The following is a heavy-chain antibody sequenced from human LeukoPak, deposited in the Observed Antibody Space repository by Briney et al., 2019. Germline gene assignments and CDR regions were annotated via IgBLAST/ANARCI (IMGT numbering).Heavy chain of an antibody. CDR3: AKDRHDYAYYVIAV. CDR1: GFAFSSYG. D-gene: IGHD4/OR15-4a*01. CDR2: MSYDGPNI. Sequence: PGRSLRLSCAASGFAFSSYGMHWVRQAPGKGLEWVAVMSYDGPNIYYADSVKGRFTISRDNSKNMLFLQMNSLRTEDTAVYYCAKDRHDYAYYVIAVWGQGTTVIVSS. V-gene: IGHV3-30*18. J-gene: IGHJ6*02.